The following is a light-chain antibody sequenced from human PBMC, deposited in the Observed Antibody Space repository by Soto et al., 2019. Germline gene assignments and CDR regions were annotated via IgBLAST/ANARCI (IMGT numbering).Light chain of an antibody. CDR2: SNN. CDR1: SSNIGSNT. V-gene: IGLV1-44*01. CDR3: AAWDDSLNGVL. Sequence: QSVLTQPPSASGTPGQRVTISCSGSSSNIGSNTVNWYQQLPRTAPKLLIYSNNQRPSGVPHRFSGSKSGTSASLAISGLQSEDEADYYCAAWDDSLNGVLFGGGTKGTVL. J-gene: IGLJ2*01.